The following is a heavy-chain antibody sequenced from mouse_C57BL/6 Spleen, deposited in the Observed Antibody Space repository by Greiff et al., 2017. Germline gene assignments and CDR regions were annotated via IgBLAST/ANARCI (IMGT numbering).Heavy chain of an antibody. V-gene: IGHV1-52*01. D-gene: IGHD2-3*01. J-gene: IGHJ4*01. CDR3: ARNGYSLYYYAMDY. CDR2: IDPSDSET. Sequence: VQLQQPGAELVRPGSSVKLSCKASGYTFTSYWMHWVKQRPIQGLEWIGNIDPSDSETHYNQKFKDKATLTVDKSSSTAYMQLSSLTSEDSAVYYCARNGYSLYYYAMDYWGQGTSVTVSS. CDR1: GYTFTSYW.